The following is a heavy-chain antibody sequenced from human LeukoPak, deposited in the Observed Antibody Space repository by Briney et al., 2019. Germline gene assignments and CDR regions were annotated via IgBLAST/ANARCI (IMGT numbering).Heavy chain of an antibody. CDR2: IYHGGST. D-gene: IGHD3-10*01. CDR1: GGSISSDN. J-gene: IGHJ4*02. V-gene: IGHV4-59*01. Sequence: SETLSLTCTVSGGSISSDNWSWIRQPPGKGLEYIGCIYHGGSTNYNPSLNSRVTISIDTSKNHFSLKLNSVTAADTAVYYCARGGHYYASGSYLAYWGQGTLVTVSS. CDR3: ARGGHYYASGSYLAY.